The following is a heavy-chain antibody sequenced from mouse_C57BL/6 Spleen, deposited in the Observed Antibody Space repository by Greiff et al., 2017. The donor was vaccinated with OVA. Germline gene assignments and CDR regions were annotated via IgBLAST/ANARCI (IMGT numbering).Heavy chain of an antibody. D-gene: IGHD2-3*01. Sequence: QVQLKQPGAELVKPGASVKMSCKASGYTFTSYWITWVKQRPGQGLEWIGDIYPGSGSTNYNEKFKSKATLTVDTSSSTAYMQLSSLTSEDSAVYYCARSDGYYLYYFDYWGQGTTLTVSS. J-gene: IGHJ2*01. V-gene: IGHV1-55*01. CDR1: GYTFTSYW. CDR3: ARSDGYYLYYFDY. CDR2: IYPGSGST.